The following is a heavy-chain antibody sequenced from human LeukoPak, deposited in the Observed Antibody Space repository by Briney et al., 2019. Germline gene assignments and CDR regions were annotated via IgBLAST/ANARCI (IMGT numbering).Heavy chain of an antibody. CDR1: GFTFSSYG. J-gene: IGHJ6*02. D-gene: IGHD3-3*01. CDR2: IWYDGSNK. V-gene: IGHV3-33*01. Sequence: GRSLRLSCAASGFTFSSYGMHWVRQAPGKGLEWVADIWYDGSNKYYADSVKGRFTISRDNSKNTLYLQTNSLRAEDTAVYYCARDYGIFGGYYYYGMDVWGPGTTVTVSS. CDR3: ARDYGIFGGYYYYGMDV.